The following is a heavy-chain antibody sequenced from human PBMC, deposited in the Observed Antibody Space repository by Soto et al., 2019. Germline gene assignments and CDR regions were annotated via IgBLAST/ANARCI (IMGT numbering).Heavy chain of an antibody. CDR3: AAGLGY. J-gene: IGHJ4*02. D-gene: IGHD3-16*01. V-gene: IGHV3-7*01. CDR1: GFTFTSYW. CDR2: IKPDGSEK. Sequence: GWSLRLSCAASGFTFTSYWMNWVRQAPGKGLEWVANIKPDGSEKNYVDSVRGRFTISRDNAKNSLYLQMNSLTAEDTAVYYCAAGLGYWGQGTLFTVSS.